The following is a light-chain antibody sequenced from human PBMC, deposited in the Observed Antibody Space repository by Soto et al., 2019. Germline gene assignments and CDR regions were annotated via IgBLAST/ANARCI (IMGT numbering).Light chain of an antibody. CDR2: GNS. V-gene: IGLV1-40*01. J-gene: IGLJ3*02. Sequence: QSVLTQPPSVSGAPGQRVTISCTGGSSSIWAGYDVHWYRQFPGTAPKLLVYGNSNRPSGISDRFSASKSGSSASLAITGLQAEDEADYYCQSYDTSLRAWVFGGGTKLTVL. CDR3: QSYDTSLRAWV. CDR1: SSSIWAGYD.